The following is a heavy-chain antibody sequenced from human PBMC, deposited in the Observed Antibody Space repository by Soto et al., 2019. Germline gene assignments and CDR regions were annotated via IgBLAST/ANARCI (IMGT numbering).Heavy chain of an antibody. CDR1: GYTITGYY. V-gene: IGHV1-2*04. Sequence: ASVKVSCKASGYTITGYYMHWVRQAPGQGLEWMGWINPNSGGTNYAQKFQGWVTMTRDTSISTAYMELSRLRSDDTAVYYCARDLGSFTYYYDSSGYKNWFDPWGQGTLVTVSS. CDR2: INPNSGGT. J-gene: IGHJ5*02. D-gene: IGHD3-22*01. CDR3: ARDLGSFTYYYDSSGYKNWFDP.